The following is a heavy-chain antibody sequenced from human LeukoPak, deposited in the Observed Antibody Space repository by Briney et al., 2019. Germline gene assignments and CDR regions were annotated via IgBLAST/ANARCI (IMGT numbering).Heavy chain of an antibody. CDR1: GGSISSYY. V-gene: IGHV4-59*01. D-gene: IGHD1-1*01. CDR2: IYGSGST. Sequence: SETLSLTCTVSGGSISSYYWSWIRQPPGKGLEWIGHIYGSGSTNYNPSLKRRVTLSVDTSKNQFSLKLSSVTAADTAVYYCAREGTSGTHLDWFGPWGQGTLVTLSS. J-gene: IGHJ5*02. CDR3: AREGTSGTHLDWFGP.